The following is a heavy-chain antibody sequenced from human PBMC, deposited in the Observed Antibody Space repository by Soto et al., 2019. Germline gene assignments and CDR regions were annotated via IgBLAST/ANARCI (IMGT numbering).Heavy chain of an antibody. CDR1: GFTFSSYG. J-gene: IGHJ6*02. CDR3: AKEINWNYRYGMDV. V-gene: IGHV3-30*18. Sequence: GGSLRLSCAASGFTFSSYGMHWVRQAPGKGLEWVAVISYDGSNKYYADSVKGRFTISRDNSKNTLYLQMNSLRAEDTAVYYCAKEINWNYRYGMDVWGQGTTVTVSS. D-gene: IGHD1-7*01. CDR2: ISYDGSNK.